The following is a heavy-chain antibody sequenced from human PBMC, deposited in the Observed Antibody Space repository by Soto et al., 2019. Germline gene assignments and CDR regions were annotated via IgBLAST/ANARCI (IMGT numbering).Heavy chain of an antibody. J-gene: IGHJ4*02. CDR1: GFTFSSYA. CDR2: ISYDGSNK. V-gene: IGHV3-30-3*01. Sequence: QVQLVESGGGVVQPGRSLRLSCAASGFTFSSYAMHWVRQAPGKGLEGVAVISYDGSNKYYADSVKGRFTISRDNSKSKVYLQMNSVRAEDTAVYYCARGALGINMIVVVTFDYWGQGTLVTVSS. CDR3: ARGALGINMIVVVTFDY. D-gene: IGHD3-22*01.